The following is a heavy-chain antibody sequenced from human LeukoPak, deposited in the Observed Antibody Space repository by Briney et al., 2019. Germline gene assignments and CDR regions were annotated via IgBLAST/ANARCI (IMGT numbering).Heavy chain of an antibody. CDR2: IYYSGST. J-gene: IGHJ4*02. CDR3: ARAGYGSGGSDY. D-gene: IGHD4-23*01. CDR1: GGSISSYY. Sequence: SETLSLTCTVSGGSISSYYWSWFRQPPGKGLEWIGYIYYSGSTNYNPSLKSRVIISVDTSKIQFSLRLSSVTAADTAVYYCARAGYGSGGSDYWGQGTLVTVSS. V-gene: IGHV4-59*01.